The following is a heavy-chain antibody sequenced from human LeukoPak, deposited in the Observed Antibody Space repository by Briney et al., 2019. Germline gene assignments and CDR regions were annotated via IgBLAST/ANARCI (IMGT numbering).Heavy chain of an antibody. CDR1: GYTFTSYG. V-gene: IGHV1-18*01. CDR3: ARDLATIVATSSYFDY. CDR2: ISGYNGKT. J-gene: IGHJ4*02. Sequence: ASLKLSCEASGYTFTSYGTSWVPQAPGQGLEWMGWISGYNGKTKDAQKVQGRVTMTADTSTSTAYMELRSLSSDDTAVYCCARDLATIVATSSYFDYWGQGTLVTVSS. D-gene: IGHD5-12*01.